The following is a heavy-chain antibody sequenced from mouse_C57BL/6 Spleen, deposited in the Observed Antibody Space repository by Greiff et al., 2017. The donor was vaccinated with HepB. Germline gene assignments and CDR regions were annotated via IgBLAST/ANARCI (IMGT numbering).Heavy chain of an antibody. V-gene: IGHV1-55*01. Sequence: VQLQQPGAELVKPGASVKMSCKASGYTFTSYWITWVKQRPGHGLEWIGDIYPGSGSTNYNEKFKSKATRTVDTSSSTAYMQLSSLTSEDSAVYYCARRRSRGLLRVFAYWGQGTLVTVSA. CDR1: GYTFTSYW. D-gene: IGHD1-1*01. CDR3: ARRRSRGLLRVFAY. CDR2: IYPGSGST. J-gene: IGHJ3*01.